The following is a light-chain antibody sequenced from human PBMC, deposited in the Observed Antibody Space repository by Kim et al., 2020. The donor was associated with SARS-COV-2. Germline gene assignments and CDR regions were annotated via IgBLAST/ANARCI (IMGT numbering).Light chain of an antibody. CDR2: GAS. Sequence: DIELTQSPAPLSVSLGERVTLSCRASQSINSCLAWYQQKPGKAPRLLICGASNRAAGIPARFRGSGSGTEFTLTISSLQSDDFAVYYCQQYNNWPALTFGEGTKVDIK. V-gene: IGKV3-15*01. CDR1: QSINSC. CDR3: QQYNNWPALT. J-gene: IGKJ1*01.